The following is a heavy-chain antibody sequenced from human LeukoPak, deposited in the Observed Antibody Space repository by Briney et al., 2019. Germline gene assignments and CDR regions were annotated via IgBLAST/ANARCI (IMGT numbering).Heavy chain of an antibody. CDR2: IYYSGST. CDR1: GRSISSYY. CDR3: ARVRCSGGSCYSLSIFDY. V-gene: IGHV4-59*01. J-gene: IGHJ4*02. Sequence: PSETLSLTCTVSGRSISSYYWSWIRQPPGKGLEWIGYIYYSGSTNYNPSLKSRVTISVDTSKNQFSLKLSSVTAADTAVYYCARVRCSGGSCYSLSIFDYWGQGTLVTVSS. D-gene: IGHD2-15*01.